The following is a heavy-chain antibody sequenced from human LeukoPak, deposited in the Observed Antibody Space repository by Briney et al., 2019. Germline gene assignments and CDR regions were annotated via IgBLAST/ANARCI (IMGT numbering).Heavy chain of an antibody. CDR3: AKSAAVVKGDFDY. CDR1: GFTFSNHG. J-gene: IGHJ4*02. V-gene: IGHV3-23*01. CDR2: ISPSGDIT. D-gene: IGHD2-21*01. Sequence: GGSLRLSCAAYGFTFSNHGMDWVRQAPGKGLEWVSGISPSGDITYYADSVKGRFTISRDNSKNTLYLQMNSLRAEEDTAVYYCAKSAAVVKGDFDYWGQGTLVTVSS.